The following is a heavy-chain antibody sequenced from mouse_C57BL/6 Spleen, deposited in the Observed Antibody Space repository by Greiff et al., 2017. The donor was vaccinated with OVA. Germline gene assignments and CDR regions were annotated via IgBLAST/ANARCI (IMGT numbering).Heavy chain of an antibody. V-gene: IGHV1-76*01. CDR2: IYPGSGNT. Sequence: VQLQESGAELVRPGASVKLSCKASGYTFTDYYINWVKQRPGQGLEWIARIYPGSGNTYYNEKFKGKATLTAEKSSSTAYMQLSSLTSEDSAVYFCARETNCDYWGQGTTLTVSS. CDR3: ARETNCDY. J-gene: IGHJ2*01. D-gene: IGHD1-3*01. CDR1: GYTFTDYY.